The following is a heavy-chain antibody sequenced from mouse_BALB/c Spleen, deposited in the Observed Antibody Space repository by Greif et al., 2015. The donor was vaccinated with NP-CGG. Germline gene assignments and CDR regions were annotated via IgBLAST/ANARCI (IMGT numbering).Heavy chain of an antibody. Sequence: QVHVKQSGPGLVAPSQSLSITCTVSGFSLTTYGVHWIRQPPGKGLEWLGIIWAGGNTGYNSALMPRLSISKDNSKSQVFLKMNSLQTDDTAMYYCARAYDFWGQGTLVTVSA. CDR2: IWAGGNT. CDR1: GFSLTTYG. V-gene: IGHV2-9*02. J-gene: IGHJ3*01. D-gene: IGHD2-4*01. CDR3: ARAYDF.